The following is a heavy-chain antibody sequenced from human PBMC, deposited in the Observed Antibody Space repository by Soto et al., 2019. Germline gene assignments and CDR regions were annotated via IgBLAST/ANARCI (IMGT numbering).Heavy chain of an antibody. CDR1: GGSISTFY. CDR3: ARHFSVDYFDY. V-gene: IGHV4-59*01. Sequence: PSETLSLTCTVSGGSISTFYWSWIRQPPGKGLEWIGYIYYSGTTSYNPSLNSRVTISVGTSKNQFSLKLNSVTAADTAVYYCARHFSVDYFDYWGQGALVTVS. J-gene: IGHJ4*02. CDR2: IYYSGTT.